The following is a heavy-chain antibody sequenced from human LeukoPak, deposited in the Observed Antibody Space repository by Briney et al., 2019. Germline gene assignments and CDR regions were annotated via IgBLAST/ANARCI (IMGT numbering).Heavy chain of an antibody. V-gene: IGHV3-20*04. Sequence: GGSLRLSCAASGFTFSSSWMTWVRQAPGKGLEWVSGINWNGGSTGYADSVKGRFTISRDNAKNSLYLQMNSLRAEDTALYYCARDPTGFMGWANWFDPWGQGTLVTVSS. CDR1: GFTFSSSW. J-gene: IGHJ5*02. CDR2: INWNGGST. CDR3: ARDPTGFMGWANWFDP. D-gene: IGHD1-14*01.